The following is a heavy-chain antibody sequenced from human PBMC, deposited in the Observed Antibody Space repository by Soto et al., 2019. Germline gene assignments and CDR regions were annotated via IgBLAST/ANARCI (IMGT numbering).Heavy chain of an antibody. J-gene: IGHJ3*02. CDR1: GYTLTELS. CDR2: FDPEDGET. Sequence: SVKVSCKVSGYTLTELSMHWVRQAPGKGLEWMGGFDPEDGETIYAQKFQGRVTMTEDTSTDTAYMELSSLRSEDTAVYYCATPLGGSSHAFDIWGQGTMVTVSS. CDR3: ATPLGGSSHAFDI. D-gene: IGHD2-15*01. V-gene: IGHV1-24*01.